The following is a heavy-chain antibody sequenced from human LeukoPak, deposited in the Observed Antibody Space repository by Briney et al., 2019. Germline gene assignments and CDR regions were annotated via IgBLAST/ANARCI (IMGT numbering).Heavy chain of an antibody. V-gene: IGHV3-74*03. CDR2: VSNDGTYT. CDR1: GFTFSSYF. J-gene: IGHJ4*02. CDR3: ARDAGPYYFDY. Sequence: GGSLRLSCAASGFTFSSYFMHWVRQAPGKGLVWVSRVSNDGTYTEYADSVKGRFTTSRDNAKNSLYLQMNDLRAEDTAVYYCARDAGPYYFDYWGQGILVTVSS.